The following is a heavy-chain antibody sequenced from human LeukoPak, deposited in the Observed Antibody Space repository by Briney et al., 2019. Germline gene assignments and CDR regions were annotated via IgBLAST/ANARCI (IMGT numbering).Heavy chain of an antibody. CDR2: ISAYNGNT. J-gene: IGHJ6*02. CDR3: ARDYLEYYYGSGSTYGMDV. CDR1: GYTFTSYG. D-gene: IGHD3-10*01. Sequence: ASVKVSCKASGYTFTSYGISWVRQAPGQGLEWMGWISAYNGNTNYAQKLQGRVTMTTDTSTSTAYMELRSLRSEDTAVYYCARDYLEYYYGSGSTYGMDVWGQGTTVTVSS. V-gene: IGHV1-18*01.